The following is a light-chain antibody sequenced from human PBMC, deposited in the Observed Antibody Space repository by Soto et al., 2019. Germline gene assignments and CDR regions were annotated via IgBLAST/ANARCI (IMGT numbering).Light chain of an antibody. CDR3: QQHNNWPPFT. V-gene: IGKV3-15*01. CDR2: GAS. J-gene: IGKJ3*01. CDR1: QSVSSN. Sequence: EIVMTQSPGTLSVSPGERAILSCRASQSVSSNLAWYQQKPGQTPRLLIYGASTRATGIPARFSGSGSGTEFTLTISSLQYEDFAVYYCQQHNNWPPFTFGPGTKVDIK.